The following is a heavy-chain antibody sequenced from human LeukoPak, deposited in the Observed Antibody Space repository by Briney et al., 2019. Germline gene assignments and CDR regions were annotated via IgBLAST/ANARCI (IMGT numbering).Heavy chain of an antibody. J-gene: IGHJ6*03. CDR1: GFTFGNYA. D-gene: IGHD3-16*01. Sequence: GGSLRLSCAVYGFTFGNYAMTWVRQAPGKGLESVSSISTDGTTYYAHSVKGRFTLSRDNSKNTLHLQMRSLRAEDTAVYYCAKLGHGGYYSYMHVWGKGTTVTVSS. CDR3: AKLGHGGYYSYMHV. V-gene: IGHV3-23*01. CDR2: ISTDGTT.